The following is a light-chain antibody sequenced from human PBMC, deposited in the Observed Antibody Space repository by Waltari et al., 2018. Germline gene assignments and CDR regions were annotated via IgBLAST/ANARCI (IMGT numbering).Light chain of an antibody. CDR1: QSISTW. Sequence: DIQMTQSPSPLSASVGDRVLIPCRASQSISTWLAWYQQKPGKAPKLLIFAASSLQTGVPSRFSGSGSGTEFTLTINSLQPDDFATYYCQHYNAYRTFGQGTKVEIK. CDR3: QHYNAYRT. V-gene: IGKV1-5*01. J-gene: IGKJ1*01. CDR2: AAS.